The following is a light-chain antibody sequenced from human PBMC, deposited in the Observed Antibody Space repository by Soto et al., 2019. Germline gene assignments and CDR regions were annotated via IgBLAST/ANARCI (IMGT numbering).Light chain of an antibody. J-gene: IGKJ1*01. CDR1: QSVSRNY. V-gene: IGKV3-20*01. CDR3: QQYGSSPVT. CDR2: DAS. Sequence: EIVLTQSPGTLSLSPGERATLSCRASQSVSRNYLAWYQQKPGQAPRLLMYDASRRATGIPDRFSGSGAGTVFTLTISRLEPEDFAVYYCQQYGSSPVTFGQGTKVEIK.